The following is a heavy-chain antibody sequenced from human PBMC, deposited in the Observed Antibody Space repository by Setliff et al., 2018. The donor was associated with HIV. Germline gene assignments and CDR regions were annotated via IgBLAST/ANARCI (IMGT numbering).Heavy chain of an antibody. CDR2: IYYSGGA. CDR3: ARDGPMGRFDF. V-gene: IGHV4-59*02. D-gene: IGHD1-26*01. CDR1: GGSVNTYY. Sequence: ETLSLTCTVSGGSVNTYYWSWIRQPPGTGLEWIGYIYYSGGAHYNPSLKSRVTISVDTSTNQFSLKLSSVTAADTAVYYCARDGPMGRFDFWGQGTLVPSPQ. J-gene: IGHJ4*02.